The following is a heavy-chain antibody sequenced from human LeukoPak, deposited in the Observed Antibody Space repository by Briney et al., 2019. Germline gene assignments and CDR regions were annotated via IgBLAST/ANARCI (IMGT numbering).Heavy chain of an antibody. CDR2: IWYDGSNK. CDR1: GFTFSSYG. J-gene: IGHJ6*02. V-gene: IGHV3-33*08. Sequence: GGSLRLSCAASGFTFSSYGMHWVRQAPGKGLEWVAVIWYDGSNKYYADSVKGRFTISRDNSKNTLYLQMNSLKTEDTAVYYCTTESEHYYYYGMDVWGQGTTVTVSS. CDR3: TTESEHYYYYGMDV.